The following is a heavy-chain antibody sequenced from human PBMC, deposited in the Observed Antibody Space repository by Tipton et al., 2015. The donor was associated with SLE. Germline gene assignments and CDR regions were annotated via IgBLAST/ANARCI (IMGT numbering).Heavy chain of an antibody. CDR2: INHSGST. V-gene: IGHV4-34*01. CDR3: ARARGSSFGVINYYFDY. J-gene: IGHJ4*02. CDR1: GDSISGYY. Sequence: TLSLTCTVSGDSISGYYWNWIRQPAGKGLEWIGEINHSGSTKYKPSLKSRVTISVDTSKKQFSLKLSSVTAADTAVYYCARARGSSFGVINYYFDYWGQGTLVTVSS. D-gene: IGHD3-3*01.